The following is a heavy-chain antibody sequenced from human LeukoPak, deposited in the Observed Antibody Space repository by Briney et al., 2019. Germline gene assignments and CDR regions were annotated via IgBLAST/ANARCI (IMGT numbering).Heavy chain of an antibody. Sequence: PSQTLSLTCTVSGGPISSGDYYCNWIRQPPGKGLEWIGDIEDSGYTHYNPSLKSRVTISVDTSKNQISLKLSSVTAADTAVYYCARDLFRSGYKVWFDSWGPGTLVTVSS. CDR3: ARDLFRSGYKVWFDS. CDR1: GGPISSGDYY. J-gene: IGHJ5*01. CDR2: IEDSGYT. V-gene: IGHV4-30-4*01. D-gene: IGHD3-3*01.